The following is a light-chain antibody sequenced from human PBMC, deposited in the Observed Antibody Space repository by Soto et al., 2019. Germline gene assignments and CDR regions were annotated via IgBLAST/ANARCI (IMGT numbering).Light chain of an antibody. CDR2: LGS. CDR3: MQALQSPLT. Sequence: DIVMTQSPLSLPVTPGEPASISCRSSQSLLHSNGYNYLDWYVQKPGQSPQLLIYLGSNRASGVPDRISGSGSGTDFTLKISRVEAEDVGVYYCMQALQSPLTLGGGTKVEIK. V-gene: IGKV2-28*01. CDR1: QSLLHSNGYNY. J-gene: IGKJ4*01.